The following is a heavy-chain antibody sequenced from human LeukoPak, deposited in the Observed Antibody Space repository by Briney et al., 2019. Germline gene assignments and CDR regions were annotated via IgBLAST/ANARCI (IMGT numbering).Heavy chain of an antibody. Sequence: PGGSQRLSCAASGFTFSSYSMNWVRQAPGKGLEWVSSISSSGTYVYYADSVKGRFTISRDNANNSLSLQMNSLRADDAAVYYGARASSKQLAGYLPDGFDIWGQGTMVTVSS. J-gene: IGHJ3*02. V-gene: IGHV3-21*01. CDR1: GFTFSSYS. CDR2: ISSSGTYV. D-gene: IGHD3-9*01. CDR3: ARASSKQLAGYLPDGFDI.